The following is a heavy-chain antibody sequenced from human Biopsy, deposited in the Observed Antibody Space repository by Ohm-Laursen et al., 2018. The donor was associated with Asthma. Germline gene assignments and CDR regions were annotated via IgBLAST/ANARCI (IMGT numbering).Heavy chain of an antibody. CDR1: GGTFSNFA. CDR2: IMTVFGTT. Sequence: GSSVKVSCKAPGGTFSNFAISWVRQDPGQGLEWLGGIMTVFGTTNYALKFQGRVTITADESTSTAYMEVTSLRSEDTAIYYCARCQVGYSSGWSLLLKKIYYSGMDVWGQGTAVTVSS. J-gene: IGHJ6*02. D-gene: IGHD6-19*01. CDR3: ARCQVGYSSGWSLLLKKIYYSGMDV. V-gene: IGHV1-69*01.